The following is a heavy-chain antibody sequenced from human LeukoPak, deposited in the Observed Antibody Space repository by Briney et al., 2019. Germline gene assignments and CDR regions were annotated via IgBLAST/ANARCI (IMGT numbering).Heavy chain of an antibody. Sequence: SETLSLTCAVYGGSFSGYYWSWIRQPPGKGLEWIGEINHSGSTNYNPSLKSRVTISVDTSKNQFSLKLSPVTAADTAVYYCARRLYGYYDSSGYPGGYWYFDLWGRGTLVTVSS. V-gene: IGHV4-34*01. CDR3: ARRLYGYYDSSGYPGGYWYFDL. D-gene: IGHD3-22*01. J-gene: IGHJ2*01. CDR1: GGSFSGYY. CDR2: INHSGST.